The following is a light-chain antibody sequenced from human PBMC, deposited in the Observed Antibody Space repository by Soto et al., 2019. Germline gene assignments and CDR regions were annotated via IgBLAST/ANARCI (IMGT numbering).Light chain of an antibody. CDR2: EDN. V-gene: IGLV6-57*02. Sequence: NFMLTQPQSVSESPGKTITSSCTGSSGSVARNYIQWYQQRPGSAPTTVIYEDNRRPSGVPERFSGSVDSSSNSASLTISGLKPEDEADYYCQSYDSDNRGVFGGGTKLTVL. CDR3: QSYDSDNRGV. J-gene: IGLJ2*01. CDR1: SGSVARNY.